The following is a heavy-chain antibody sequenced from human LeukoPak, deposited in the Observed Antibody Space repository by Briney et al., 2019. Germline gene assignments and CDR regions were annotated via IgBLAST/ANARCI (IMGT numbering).Heavy chain of an antibody. CDR3: ARFYDAPYYFDY. J-gene: IGHJ4*02. Sequence: SETLSLTCTVSGGSISSYHWSWIRQPPGKGLEWLGYIYYSGSTNYNPSLKGRVTISLDTSNNQFSLKLTSVTAADTAVYYCARFYDAPYYFDYWGQGVLVTVSS. D-gene: IGHD3-3*01. V-gene: IGHV4-59*01. CDR1: GGSISSYH. CDR2: IYYSGST.